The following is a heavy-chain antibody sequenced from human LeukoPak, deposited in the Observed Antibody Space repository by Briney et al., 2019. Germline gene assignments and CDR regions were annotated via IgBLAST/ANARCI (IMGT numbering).Heavy chain of an antibody. CDR2: IYYSGST. V-gene: IGHV4-61*05. Sequence: SETLSLTCTVSGGSISSSSYYWGWIRQPPGKGLEWIGYIYYSGSTNYNPSLKSRVTISVDTSKNQFSLKLSSVTAADTAVYYCARAPAYDFWSGYMDYWGQGTLVTVSS. CDR1: GGSISSSSYY. D-gene: IGHD3-3*01. J-gene: IGHJ4*02. CDR3: ARAPAYDFWSGYMDY.